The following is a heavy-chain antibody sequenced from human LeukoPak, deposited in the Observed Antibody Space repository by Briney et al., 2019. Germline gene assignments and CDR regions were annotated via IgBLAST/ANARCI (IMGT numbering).Heavy chain of an antibody. J-gene: IGHJ4*02. V-gene: IGHV4-59*08. Sequence: SETLSLTCTVSGGSVSPYYWSWIRQPPGKELEWIGWIYYSGSTKYNPSLKSRVSISLDTSKNQFSLKLSSVTATDTAVYYCARYDSSNYYLHCWGQGTLVTVSS. D-gene: IGHD3-22*01. CDR2: IYYSGST. CDR1: GGSVSPYY. CDR3: ARYDSSNYYLHC.